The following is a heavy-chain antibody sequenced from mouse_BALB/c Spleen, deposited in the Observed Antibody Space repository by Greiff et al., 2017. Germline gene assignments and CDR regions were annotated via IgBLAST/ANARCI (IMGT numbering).Heavy chain of an antibody. Sequence: EVKLMESGGGLVKPGGSLKLSCAASGFTFSSYTMSWVRQTPEKRLEWVATISSGGSYTYYPDSVKGRFTISRDNAKNTLYLQMSSLKSEDTAMYYCTRKDYGNFLDYWGQGTSVTVSS. CDR3: TRKDYGNFLDY. CDR2: ISSGGSYT. J-gene: IGHJ4*01. CDR1: GFTFSSYT. V-gene: IGHV5-6-4*01. D-gene: IGHD2-1*01.